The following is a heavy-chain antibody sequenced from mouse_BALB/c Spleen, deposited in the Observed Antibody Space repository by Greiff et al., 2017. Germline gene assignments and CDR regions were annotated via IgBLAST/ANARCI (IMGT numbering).Heavy chain of an antibody. CDR2: IDPSDSYT. Sequence: QVQLKQPGAELVKPGASVKLSCKASGYTFTSYWMHWVKQRPGQGLEWIGEIDPSDSYTNYNQKFKGKATLTVDKSSSTAYMQLSSLTSEDSAVYYCALTVVAPFAYWGQGTLVTVSA. CDR3: ALTVVAPFAY. D-gene: IGHD1-1*01. CDR1: GYTFTSYW. V-gene: IGHV1-69*02. J-gene: IGHJ3*01.